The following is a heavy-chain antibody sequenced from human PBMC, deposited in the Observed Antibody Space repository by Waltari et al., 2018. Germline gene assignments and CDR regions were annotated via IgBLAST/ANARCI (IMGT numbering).Heavy chain of an antibody. J-gene: IGHJ5*02. V-gene: IGHV4-34*01. D-gene: IGHD6-19*01. CDR3: ARARLAVAGKGRFDP. Sequence: QVQLQQWGAGLLKPSETLSLTCAVYGGSFSGYYWSWIRQPPGKGLEWIGEINHSGSTNYNPSLKSRVTISVDTSKNQFSLKLSSVTAADTAVYYCARARLAVAGKGRFDPWGQGTLVTVSS. CDR2: INHSGST. CDR1: GGSFSGYY.